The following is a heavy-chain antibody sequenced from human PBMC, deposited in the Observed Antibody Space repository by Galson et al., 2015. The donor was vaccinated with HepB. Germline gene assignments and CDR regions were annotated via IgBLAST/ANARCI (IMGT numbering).Heavy chain of an antibody. CDR1: GFTFSSYS. CDR2: ISSSSSTI. D-gene: IGHD2-15*01. Sequence: SLRLSCAASGFTFSSYSMNWVRQAPGKGLEWVSYISSSSSTIYYADSVKGRFTISRDNAKNSLYLQMNSLRAEDTAVYYCARARGSYRPDAFDIWGQGTMVTVSS. J-gene: IGHJ3*02. V-gene: IGHV3-48*04. CDR3: ARARGSYRPDAFDI.